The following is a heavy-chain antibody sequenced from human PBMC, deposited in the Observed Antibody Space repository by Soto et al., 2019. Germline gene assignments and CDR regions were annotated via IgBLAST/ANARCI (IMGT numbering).Heavy chain of an antibody. CDR3: AKTGMGDFLDY. J-gene: IGHJ4*02. V-gene: IGHV3-23*01. CDR2: ISGSGGTT. CDR1: GFTFSSYA. Sequence: EVQLLESGGGLVQPGGSLRLSCATSGFTFSSYAMSWVRQAPGKGLEWVSLISGSGGTTYYADSVKGRFTISRDNSKNTLYLQMNSLRAEDTAVYYCAKTGMGDFLDYWGQGILVTVSS. D-gene: IGHD3-3*01.